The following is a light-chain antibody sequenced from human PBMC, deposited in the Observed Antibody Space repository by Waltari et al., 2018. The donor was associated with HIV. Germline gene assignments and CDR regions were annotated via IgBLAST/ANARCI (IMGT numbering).Light chain of an antibody. Sequence: QSVLTQPPSVSAAPGQNVTISCSGSSSHIGYYYFAWYHQVPGTDPKLLIHEDNKRPSGTPDRFSASKSGTSATLGITGLQTGDEADYYCGTWDNSLSGSVFGTGTKVTVL. V-gene: IGLV1-51*02. J-gene: IGLJ1*01. CDR2: EDN. CDR1: SSHIGYYY. CDR3: GTWDNSLSGSV.